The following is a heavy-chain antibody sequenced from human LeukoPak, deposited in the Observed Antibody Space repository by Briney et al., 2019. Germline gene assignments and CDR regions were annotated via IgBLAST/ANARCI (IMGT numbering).Heavy chain of an antibody. V-gene: IGHV4-34*01. CDR3: ARIKTVDDY. Sequence: SETLSLTCAVYGGSFSGYYWSWIRQPPGKGLEWIGEINHSGSTNYNPSLKSRVTISVDTSKNQFSLKLSSVTAADTAVYYCARIKTVDDYWGQGTLVTVSS. J-gene: IGHJ4*02. CDR2: INHSGST. CDR1: GGSFSGYY. D-gene: IGHD1-14*01.